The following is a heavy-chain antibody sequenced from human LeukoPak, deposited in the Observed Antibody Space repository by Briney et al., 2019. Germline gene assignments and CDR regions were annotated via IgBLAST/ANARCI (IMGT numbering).Heavy chain of an antibody. V-gene: IGHV3-21*01. Sequence: GGSLRLSCAASGFTFSSYSMNWVHQAPGKGLEWVSSISSSSSYIYYADSVKGRFTISRDNAKNSLYLQMNSLRAEDTAVYYCARTPDSSGYFHWFDPWGQGTLVTVSS. D-gene: IGHD3-22*01. J-gene: IGHJ5*02. CDR3: ARTPDSSGYFHWFDP. CDR2: ISSSSSYI. CDR1: GFTFSSYS.